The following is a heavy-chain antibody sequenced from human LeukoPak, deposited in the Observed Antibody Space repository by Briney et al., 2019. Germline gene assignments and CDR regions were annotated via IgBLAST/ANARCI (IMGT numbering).Heavy chain of an antibody. J-gene: IGHJ5*02. CDR2: IYTSGSA. CDR1: GASISSYD. CDR3: ARGTAGWFHL. Sequence: SQTLSLTWTVSGASISSYDWSWVGQHAGKGLEWIGRIYTSGSANYNPSLKSRVTMSVDTSKNQFSLKLSSVSAADTAVYYCARGTAGWFHLWGQGTLVTVSS. V-gene: IGHV4-4*07.